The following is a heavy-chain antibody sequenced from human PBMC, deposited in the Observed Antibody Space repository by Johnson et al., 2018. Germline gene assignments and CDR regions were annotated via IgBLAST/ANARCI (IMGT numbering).Heavy chain of an antibody. CDR2: ISWISVSQVY. J-gene: IGHJ6*04. Sequence: VQLVESGGGLVQPGRSLRLSCVASGFTFDDYAMHWVRQAPGKGLEWVSGISWISVSQVYDYADSVKGRFTISRDNAKNSLYLQMNNVRADDTALYYCTRVWSLNYFNLDVWGKGTTVIVSS. CDR1: GFTFDDYA. CDR3: TRVWSLNYFNLDV. V-gene: IGHV3-9*01. D-gene: IGHD3-3*01.